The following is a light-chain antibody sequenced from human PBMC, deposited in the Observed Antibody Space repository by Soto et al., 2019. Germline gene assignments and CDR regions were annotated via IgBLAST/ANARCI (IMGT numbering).Light chain of an antibody. CDR1: QGISRW. CDR2: SAS. Sequence: DIQMTQLPSSMSASVGDRVTITCRASQGISRWLAWYHQKPGKAPNLLIYSASTLHSGVPSRFSGSGSGTDFTLTIRSLQPEDFGTYYCQQANSFPLTLGPGTKVDMK. J-gene: IGKJ3*01. V-gene: IGKV1-12*01. CDR3: QQANSFPLT.